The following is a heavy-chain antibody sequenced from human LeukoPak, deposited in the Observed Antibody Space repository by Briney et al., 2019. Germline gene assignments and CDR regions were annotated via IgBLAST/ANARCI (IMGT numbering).Heavy chain of an antibody. CDR2: IYGSGYT. V-gene: IGHV4-59*01. D-gene: IGHD3-22*01. CDR3: AREFAVSGSLRGHYFDY. CDR1: GGSISGWY. Sequence: SETLSLTCTVSGGSISGWYWSWIRQPPGKGLEWIGYIYGSGYTNYNPSLKSRVTMSIDTSKNQFSLKLSSVTAADTAVYYCAREFAVSGSLRGHYFDYWGQGTLVTVSS. J-gene: IGHJ4*02.